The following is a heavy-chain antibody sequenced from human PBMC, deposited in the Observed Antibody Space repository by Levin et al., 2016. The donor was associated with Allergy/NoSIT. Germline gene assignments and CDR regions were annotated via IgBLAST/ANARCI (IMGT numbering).Heavy chain of an antibody. J-gene: IGHJ6*02. Sequence: WIRQPPGKGLEWVAFIRNDGSKKYYADSVKGRFTGSRDNSKNTLYLQMNSLRAEDTAVYYCAKDPILRGYNYPYAMDVWGQGTTVTVSS. CDR3: AKDPILRGYNYPYAMDV. CDR2: IRNDGSKK. D-gene: IGHD5-18*01. V-gene: IGHV3-30*02.